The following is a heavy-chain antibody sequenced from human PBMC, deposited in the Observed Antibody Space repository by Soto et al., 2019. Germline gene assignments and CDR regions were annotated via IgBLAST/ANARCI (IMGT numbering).Heavy chain of an antibody. CDR3: ARDSLNYDILTGYSPATHYYGMDV. V-gene: IGHV3-30-3*01. CDR1: GFTFSSYA. CDR2: ISYDGSNK. D-gene: IGHD3-9*01. Sequence: PGGSLRLSCAASGFTFSSYAMHWVRQAPGKGLEWVAVISYDGSNKYYADSVKGRFTISRDNSKNTLYLQMNSLRAEDTAVYYCARDSLNYDILTGYSPATHYYGMDVWGQGTTVTVSS. J-gene: IGHJ6*02.